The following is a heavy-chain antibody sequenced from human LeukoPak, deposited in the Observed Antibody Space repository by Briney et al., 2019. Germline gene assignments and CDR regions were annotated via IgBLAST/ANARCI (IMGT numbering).Heavy chain of an antibody. V-gene: IGHV3-33*01. CDR2: IWSDGSNR. CDR1: GFIFSHYG. J-gene: IGHJ4*01. Sequence: PGGSLRLSCAASGFIFSHYGMHWVRQAPGKGLEWVAVIWSDGSNRFYAGSVKGRFTISRDNSQNTLFLQMNSLRAEDTAMYYCARDAQRGFDYSNSLEYWGHGTLVTGSS. CDR3: ARDAQRGFDYSNSLEY. D-gene: IGHD4-11*01.